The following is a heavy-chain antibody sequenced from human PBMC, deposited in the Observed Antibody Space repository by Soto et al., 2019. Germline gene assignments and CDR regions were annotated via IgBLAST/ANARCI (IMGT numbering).Heavy chain of an antibody. V-gene: IGHV3-23*01. Sequence: GGSLRLSCAASGFTFSSYAMSWVRQAPGKGLEWVSAISGSGGSTYYADSEKGRFTISRDNSKNTLYLQMNSLTAEATAVYSCAKSRAAMVRGVIIPRPFDYWGQGTLVTVSS. J-gene: IGHJ4*02. D-gene: IGHD3-10*01. CDR2: ISGSGGST. CDR3: AKSRAAMVRGVIIPRPFDY. CDR1: GFTFSSYA.